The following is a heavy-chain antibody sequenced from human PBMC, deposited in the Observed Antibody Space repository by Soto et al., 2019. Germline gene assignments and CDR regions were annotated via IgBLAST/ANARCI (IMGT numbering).Heavy chain of an antibody. V-gene: IGHV4-59*08. CDR2: IYYTGST. CDR3: GRYHRLDC. D-gene: IGHD2-2*01. CDR1: GGSISGYY. Sequence: SETLSLTCTVSGGSISGYYWSWMRQPTGKRLEWIGYIYYTGSTNYNPSLGSRVTISIDTSKNQFSLQLSSVTAAGTAVYFLGRYHRLDCWGQGTLVTVSS. J-gene: IGHJ4*02.